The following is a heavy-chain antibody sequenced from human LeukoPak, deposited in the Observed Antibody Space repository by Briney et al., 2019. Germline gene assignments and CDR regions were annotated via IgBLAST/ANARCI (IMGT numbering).Heavy chain of an antibody. CDR1: GFTFSTYA. J-gene: IGHJ5*02. V-gene: IGHV3-23*01. Sequence: PGGSLRLSCAASGFTFSTYALSWVRQAPGKGLEWVSTISGTGSNTYYADSVKGRFTISRDNSKNTLYLQMNSLRAEDTAVYYCARDSRYVVTAFNWFDPWGQGTLVTVSS. D-gene: IGHD2-21*02. CDR3: ARDSRYVVTAFNWFDP. CDR2: ISGTGSNT.